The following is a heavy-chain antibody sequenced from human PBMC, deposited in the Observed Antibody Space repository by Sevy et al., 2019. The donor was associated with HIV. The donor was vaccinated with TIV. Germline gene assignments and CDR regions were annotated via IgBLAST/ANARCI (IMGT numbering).Heavy chain of an antibody. CDR2: ISYDESNK. D-gene: IGHD3-3*01. CDR3: ARADYYDFRDTYYTGVHDAFDI. Sequence: GESLKISCAASGFTFSNYVMHWVRQAPGKGLEWVAVISYDESNKYDADSVKGRFTISRDNSKNTLNLQMNSLRAEDTAVYYCARADYYDFRDTYYTGVHDAFDIWGQGTMVTVSS. CDR1: GFTFSNYV. J-gene: IGHJ3*02. V-gene: IGHV3-30*14.